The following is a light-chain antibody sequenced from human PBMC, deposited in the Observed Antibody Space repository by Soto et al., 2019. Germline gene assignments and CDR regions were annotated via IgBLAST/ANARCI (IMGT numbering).Light chain of an antibody. Sequence: QSVLTQPRSLSGSPGQSVTISCTGTSSDVGGYNYVSWYQQHPGKAPKLMIYDVSKRPSGVPDRFSGSKSGNTASLTISGLQAEDEADSYCSSYAGRSPHVFLPGTKLTVL. CDR2: DVS. V-gene: IGLV2-11*01. CDR1: SSDVGGYNY. J-gene: IGLJ1*01. CDR3: SSYAGRSPHV.